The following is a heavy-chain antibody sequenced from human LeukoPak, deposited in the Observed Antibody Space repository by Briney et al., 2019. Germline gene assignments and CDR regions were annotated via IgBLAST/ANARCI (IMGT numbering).Heavy chain of an antibody. V-gene: IGHV4-30-2*01. CDR1: GGSISSGGYS. D-gene: IGHD3-9*01. CDR3: ARVGSDWYFDY. Sequence: SETLSLTCAVSGGSISSGGYSWSWIRQPPGKGLEWIGYIYHSGSTYYNPSLKSRVTISVDRSKNQFSLKLSSVTAADTAVYYCARVGSDWYFDYWGQGTLVTVSS. J-gene: IGHJ4*02. CDR2: IYHSGST.